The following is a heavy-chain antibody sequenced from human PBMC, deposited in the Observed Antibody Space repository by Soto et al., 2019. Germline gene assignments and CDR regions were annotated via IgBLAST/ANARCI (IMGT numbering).Heavy chain of an antibody. CDR3: AREYSSSSGSFDY. J-gene: IGHJ4*02. D-gene: IGHD6-6*01. CDR2: IIPIFGTA. CDR1: GGTFSSYA. V-gene: IGHV1-69*13. Sequence: ASVKVSCKASGGTFSSYAISWVRQAPGQGLEWMGGIIPIFGTANYAQKFQGRVTIIADESTSTAYMELSSLRSEDTAVYYCAREYSSSSGSFDYWGQGTLVTVSS.